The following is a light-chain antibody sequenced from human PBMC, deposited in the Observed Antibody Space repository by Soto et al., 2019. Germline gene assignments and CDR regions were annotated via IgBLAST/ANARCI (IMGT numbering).Light chain of an antibody. CDR2: DAS. J-gene: IGKJ2*01. CDR3: QQYNSYSFT. CDR1: QSISSW. Sequence: DIPMTQSPSTLSASVGDRVTITCRASQSISSWLAWYQQKPGKAPKLLIYDASSLESGVPSRFSGSGSGTEFTLTISSLQPDEFATYYCQQYNSYSFTCGQGTKLELK. V-gene: IGKV1-5*01.